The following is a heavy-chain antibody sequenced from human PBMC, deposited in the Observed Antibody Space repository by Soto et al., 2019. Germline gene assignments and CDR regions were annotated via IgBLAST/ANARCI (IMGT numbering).Heavy chain of an antibody. CDR2: ISAYNGNT. Sequence: ASVKVSCKASGYTFTSYGISWVRQAPGQGLEWMGWISAYNGNTNYAQKLQGRVTMTTDTSTSTAYMELRSLRSDDTAVYYCASDRRITIFGVVTPVYGMDVWGQGTTVTVSS. D-gene: IGHD3-3*01. CDR3: ASDRRITIFGVVTPVYGMDV. CDR1: GYTFTSYG. V-gene: IGHV1-18*04. J-gene: IGHJ6*02.